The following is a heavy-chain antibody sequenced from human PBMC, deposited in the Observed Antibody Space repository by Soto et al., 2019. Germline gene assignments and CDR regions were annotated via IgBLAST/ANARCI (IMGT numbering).Heavy chain of an antibody. J-gene: IGHJ4*02. D-gene: IGHD6-19*01. V-gene: IGHV1-18*01. CDR3: ERARQWLVYFDY. Sequence: GQGLEWMGWISAYNGNTNYAQKLQGRVTMTTDTSTSTAYMELRSLRSDDTAVYSCERARQWLVYFDYWGQGTLVTVSS. CDR2: ISAYNGNT.